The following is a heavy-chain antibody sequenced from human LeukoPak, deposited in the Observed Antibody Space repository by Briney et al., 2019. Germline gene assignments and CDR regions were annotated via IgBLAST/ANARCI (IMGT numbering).Heavy chain of an antibody. CDR2: IYSDNT. D-gene: IGHD4/OR15-4a*01. CDR1: GYTFSSYS. Sequence: GGSLRLSCAASGYTFSSYSMNWVRKAPGKGLEWVSFIYSDNTHYSDSVKGRFTISRDNSKNTLYLQMNSLRAEDTAVYYCARRAGAYSHPYDYWGQGTLVTVSS. J-gene: IGHJ4*02. V-gene: IGHV3-53*01. CDR3: ARRAGAYSHPYDY.